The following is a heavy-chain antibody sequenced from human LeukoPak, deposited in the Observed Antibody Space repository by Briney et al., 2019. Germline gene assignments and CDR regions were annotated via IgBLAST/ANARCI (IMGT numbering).Heavy chain of an antibody. D-gene: IGHD2-2*01. V-gene: IGHV3-21*01. Sequence: PGGSLRLSCAASGFTFSTFSMNWVRQAPGKGLEWVSSISGRSNYIFYADSVKGRFTISRDNAENSLYLLLNSLRVEDTAVYYCAKGSKLRSCTNSSCHNWFDPLGQGTPVHVFS. CDR1: GFTFSTFS. CDR3: AKGSKLRSCTNSSCHNWFDP. CDR2: ISGRSNYI. J-gene: IGHJ5*01.